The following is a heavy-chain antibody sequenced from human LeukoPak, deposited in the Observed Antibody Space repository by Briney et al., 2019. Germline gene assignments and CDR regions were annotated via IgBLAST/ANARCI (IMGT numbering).Heavy chain of an antibody. CDR2: IYNSEST. J-gene: IGHJ4*02. CDR3: ASGEPRYSSRIVVGDN. Sequence: SETLSLTCTVSGGSISSRSYYWGWVRQPPGKGLEWIGSIYNSESTYYNPSLKSRVTISVDTSKNQLSLKVSSVTAADTAVYYCASGEPRYSSRIVVGDNWGQGTLVTVSS. CDR1: GGSISSRSYY. D-gene: IGHD3-22*01. V-gene: IGHV4-39*07.